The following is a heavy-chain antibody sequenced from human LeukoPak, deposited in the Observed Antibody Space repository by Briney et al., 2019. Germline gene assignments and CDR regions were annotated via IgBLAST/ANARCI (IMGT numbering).Heavy chain of an antibody. Sequence: SETLSLTCSVSGGSTNNYFWSWIRQSAGKGLEWIGRVNAYGTSNYNPSLKRGVTISVDTSKKLVSLRLTSLTAADTAVYYCARDRRPRAVAGAYISYGMDVWGQGTTVTVS. CDR1: GGSTNNYF. CDR2: VNAYGTS. V-gene: IGHV4-4*07. CDR3: ARDRRPRAVAGAYISYGMDV. J-gene: IGHJ6*02. D-gene: IGHD6-19*01.